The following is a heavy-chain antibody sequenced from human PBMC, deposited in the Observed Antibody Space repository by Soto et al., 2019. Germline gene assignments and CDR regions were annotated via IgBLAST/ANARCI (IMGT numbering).Heavy chain of an antibody. CDR3: AKLSPTERDSTFFTVFEY. V-gene: IGHV4-59*03. CDR1: GVSMRCHF. Sequence: QVQLLESGPGLVKPSETLSLTCAVSGVSMRCHFWYWVRQTPGRGLQWIGYIYHTGCSRYHPYLNGRVNISTDTSKSQTALNLTAITAADTATDYCAKLSPTERDSTFFTVFEYWGQGAHVTVSA. J-gene: IGHJ4*02. CDR2: IYHTGCS. D-gene: IGHD3-16*01.